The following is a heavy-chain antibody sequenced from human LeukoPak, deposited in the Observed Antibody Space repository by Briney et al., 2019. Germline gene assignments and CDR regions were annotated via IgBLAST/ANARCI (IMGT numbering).Heavy chain of an antibody. CDR3: ARHRNSGYHSYGMDV. CDR1: GGSISGYY. V-gene: IGHV4-4*07. J-gene: IGHJ6*02. D-gene: IGHD5-12*01. CDR2: IYISGST. Sequence: SETLSLTCTVSGGSISGYYWSWIRQPAGEGLESIGRIYISGSTKYNPFLHSRVTMSVDTSKNQFSLKLSSVTAADTAVYYCARHRNSGYHSYGMDVWGQGTTVTVSS.